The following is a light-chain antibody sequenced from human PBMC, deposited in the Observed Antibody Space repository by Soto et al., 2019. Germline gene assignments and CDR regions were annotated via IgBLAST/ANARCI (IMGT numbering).Light chain of an antibody. Sequence: EIVMTQSPATLSVSPGERATLSCRASQSVSSNLAWYQQKPGQAPRLLISDATNRATGIPARFSGSGSGTDFTLTIDSLEPEDFAVYYCQQRINWPLTFGGGTKVDIK. CDR1: QSVSSN. CDR3: QQRINWPLT. J-gene: IGKJ4*01. V-gene: IGKV3-11*01. CDR2: DAT.